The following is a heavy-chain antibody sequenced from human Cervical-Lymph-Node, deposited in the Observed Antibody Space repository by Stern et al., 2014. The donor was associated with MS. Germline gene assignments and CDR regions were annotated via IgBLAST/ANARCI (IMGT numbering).Heavy chain of an antibody. J-gene: IGHJ4*02. CDR2: IIPIFGTT. CDR1: GGTFSSYS. Sequence: VQLVESGAEVKKPGSSGKVSCKVSGGTFSSYSLNWVRQAPGQGLEWMGGIIPIFGTTNYAQRFQGKVTITADGSTGTAYLEVSSLTSEDTAVYFCAREGIPGAGGTFDNWGQGTRVIVSS. D-gene: IGHD1-26*01. CDR3: AREGIPGAGGTFDN. V-gene: IGHV1-69*01.